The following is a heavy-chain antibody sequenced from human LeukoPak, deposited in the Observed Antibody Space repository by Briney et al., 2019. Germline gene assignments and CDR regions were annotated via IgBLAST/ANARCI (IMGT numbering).Heavy chain of an antibody. CDR2: IYPGDSDT. Sequence: GESLKISCKGSGYSFTNYWIGWVRQVPGKGLEWMGIIYPGDSDTRYSPSFRGQVATSADKSISTACLQWSSLKASDTAMYYCARLEVDCTSTTCSQNWFDPWGQGTLVTVSS. CDR3: ARLEVDCTSTTCSQNWFDP. J-gene: IGHJ5*02. D-gene: IGHD2-2*01. V-gene: IGHV5-51*01. CDR1: GYSFTNYW.